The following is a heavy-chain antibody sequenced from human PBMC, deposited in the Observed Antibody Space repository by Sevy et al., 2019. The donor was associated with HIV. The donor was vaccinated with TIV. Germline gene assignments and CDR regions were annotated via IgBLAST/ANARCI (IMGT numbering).Heavy chain of an antibody. Sequence: GGSLRLSCAASGFTVSSNYMSWVRQAPGKGLEWVSVIYSGGSTYYADSVKGRFTISRDNSKNTLYLQMNSPRAEDTAVYYCASPGIVGAIDAFDIWGQGTMVTVSS. V-gene: IGHV3-53*01. CDR1: GFTVSSNY. CDR2: IYSGGST. CDR3: ASPGIVGAIDAFDI. D-gene: IGHD1-26*01. J-gene: IGHJ3*02.